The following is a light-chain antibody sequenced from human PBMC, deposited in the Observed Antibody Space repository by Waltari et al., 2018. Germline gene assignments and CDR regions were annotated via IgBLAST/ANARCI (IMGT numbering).Light chain of an antibody. CDR3: QQYNDYLFT. CDR2: KAS. Sequence: DVQMTQSPSPLSASVGDTVTITCRASRSVSIWLAWYQQKPGKVPKLLIYKASTLATGVPSRFSGSGSVTEFTLTINSLQSDDFATYYCQQYNDYLFTFGPGTTVDI. J-gene: IGKJ3*01. CDR1: RSVSIW. V-gene: IGKV1-5*03.